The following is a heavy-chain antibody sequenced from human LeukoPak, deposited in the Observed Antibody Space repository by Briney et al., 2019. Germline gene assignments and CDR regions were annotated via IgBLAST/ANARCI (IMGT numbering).Heavy chain of an antibody. CDR3: AKDGDRGTSFYYYYMDV. J-gene: IGHJ6*03. CDR2: IWHDGSNK. CDR1: GFDFSDYG. D-gene: IGHD3-16*01. V-gene: IGHV3-33*06. Sequence: GRSLRLSCAASGFDFSDYGMQWVRQAPGKGLEWVALIWHDGSNKYHADSVRGRFTISRDSSKNTLYLQMNSLRAEDTAVYYCAKDGDRGTSFYYYYMDVWGKGTTVTVSS.